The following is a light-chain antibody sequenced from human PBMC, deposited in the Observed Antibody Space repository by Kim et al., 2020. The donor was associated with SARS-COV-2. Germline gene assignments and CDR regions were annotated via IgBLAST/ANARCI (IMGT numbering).Light chain of an antibody. CDR3: QVWDSSSGYV. CDR1: NIGRKS. Sequence: VAPGKTAMITGGGNNIGRKSVHWYQQKPGQAPVLAIYYDTDRPSGIPERFSGSNSGNTATLTISRVEAGDEADYYCQVWDSSSGYVFGTGTKVTVL. CDR2: YDT. V-gene: IGLV3-21*04. J-gene: IGLJ1*01.